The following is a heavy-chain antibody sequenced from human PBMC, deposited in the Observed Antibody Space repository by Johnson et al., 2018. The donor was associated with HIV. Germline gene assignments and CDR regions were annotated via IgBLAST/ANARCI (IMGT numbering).Heavy chain of an antibody. CDR1: GFTFSNYG. Sequence: QVQLVESGGGVVQPGRSLRLSCAASGFTFSNYGIHWVRQAPGKGLEWVAFIQYDGSNKHYADSARGRFTISRDISKNTLFLQMDSLRPDDTALYYCARGRKDIGAADGLDNDAFDVWGQGTLVTVSS. CDR3: ARGRKDIGAADGLDNDAFDV. V-gene: IGHV3-30*02. D-gene: IGHD6-13*01. CDR2: IQYDGSNK. J-gene: IGHJ3*01.